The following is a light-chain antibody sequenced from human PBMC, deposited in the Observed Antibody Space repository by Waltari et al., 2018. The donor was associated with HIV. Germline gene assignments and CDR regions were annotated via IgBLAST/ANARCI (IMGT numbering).Light chain of an antibody. CDR2: EVS. Sequence: QSAPTQPASVSGSFGQSITISCTGTSSDVGSYNLVSWYQHHPGKAPKLIIYEVSKRPSGVSNRFSGSKSGNTASLTVSGLQAEDEADYYCCSYAGNSIPFGGGTKLTVL. CDR3: CSYAGNSIP. V-gene: IGLV2-23*02. J-gene: IGLJ2*01. CDR1: SSDVGSYNL.